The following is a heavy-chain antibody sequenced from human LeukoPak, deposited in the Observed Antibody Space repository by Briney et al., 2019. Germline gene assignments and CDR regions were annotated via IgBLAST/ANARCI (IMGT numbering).Heavy chain of an antibody. D-gene: IGHD6-19*01. Sequence: DSVKGRFTISRDNAKNSLYLQMNSLRADDTAVYYCESFETVAANWFDPWGQGTLVTVSS. V-gene: IGHV3-7*01. CDR3: ESFETVAANWFDP. J-gene: IGHJ5*02.